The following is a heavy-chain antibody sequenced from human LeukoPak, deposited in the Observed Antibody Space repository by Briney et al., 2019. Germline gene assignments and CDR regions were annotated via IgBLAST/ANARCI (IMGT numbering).Heavy chain of an antibody. J-gene: IGHJ4*02. CDR3: ARGFAVVVPAAIGY. CDR2: INAGNGNT. CDR1: GYTFTSYA. V-gene: IGHV1-3*01. Sequence: ASVKVSCKASGYTFTSYAMHWVRQAPGQRLEWMGGINAGNGNTKYSQKFQGRVTITRDTSASTAYMELSSLRSEDTAVYYCARGFAVVVPAAIGYWGQGTLVTASS. D-gene: IGHD2-2*02.